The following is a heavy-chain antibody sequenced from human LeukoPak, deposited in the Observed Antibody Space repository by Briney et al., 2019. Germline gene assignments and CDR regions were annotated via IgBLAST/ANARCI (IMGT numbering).Heavy chain of an antibody. CDR1: GFTVTSNY. CDR3: ASKLTSGY. J-gene: IGHJ4*02. V-gene: IGHV3-66*01. CDR2: IYSGGTT. D-gene: IGHD4-17*01. Sequence: GGSLRLSCVVSGFTVTSNYMSWVRQAPGKGLEWVSVIYSGGTTNYADSVKGRFTVYRDNSKNTLYPQMNSLRAEDTAVYYCASKLTSGYWGQGTLVTASS.